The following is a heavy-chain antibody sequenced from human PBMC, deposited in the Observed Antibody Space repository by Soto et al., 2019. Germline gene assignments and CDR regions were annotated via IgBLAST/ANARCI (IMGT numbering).Heavy chain of an antibody. CDR3: TTDSYSTMIEVRFDY. CDR1: XXXXXXXW. J-gene: IGHJ4*01. V-gene: IGHV3-15*07. CDR2: IKSKTDGGTT. Sequence: EVQLVESGGGXXXXGGXXXXXCXAXXXXXXXXWINXXXXAXGKGLEWVGRIKSKTDGGTTDFAAPVKGRFAISRDDSINMAYLQMNSLKTEDTGIYYCTTDSYSTMIEVRFDYWGHGTLVTVSS. D-gene: IGHD3-22*01.